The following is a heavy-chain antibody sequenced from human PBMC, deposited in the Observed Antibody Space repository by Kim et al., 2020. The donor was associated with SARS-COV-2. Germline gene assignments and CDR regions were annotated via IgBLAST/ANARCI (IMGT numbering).Heavy chain of an antibody. CDR3: ARNKEADIVVVPAARGDACDI. CDR2: ISYDLSNI. CDR1: GFTFSSYG. V-gene: IGHV3-33*05. Sequence: GGSLRLSCAASGFTFSSYGMHWVRQAPGKGLEWVAVISYDLSNIYYSDSVKGRFTISRDNSKNTLYLQMNSLRAEDTAVYYCARNKEADIVVVPAARGDACDIWGRGTMGTVSS. J-gene: IGHJ3*02. D-gene: IGHD2-2*01.